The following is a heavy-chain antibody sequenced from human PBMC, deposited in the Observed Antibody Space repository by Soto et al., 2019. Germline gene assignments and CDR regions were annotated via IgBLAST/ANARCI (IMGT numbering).Heavy chain of an antibody. CDR1: GFTFSSYA. Sequence: GGSLRLSCAASGFTFSSYAMSWVRQAPGKGLEWVSAISGSGGSTYYADSVKGRFTISRDNSKNTLYLQMNSLRAEDKAVYYCAKGPVSIYCSGGSCYFSGTFFDYWGQGTLVTVSS. CDR2: ISGSGGST. V-gene: IGHV3-23*01. CDR3: AKGPVSIYCSGGSCYFSGTFFDY. J-gene: IGHJ4*02. D-gene: IGHD2-15*01.